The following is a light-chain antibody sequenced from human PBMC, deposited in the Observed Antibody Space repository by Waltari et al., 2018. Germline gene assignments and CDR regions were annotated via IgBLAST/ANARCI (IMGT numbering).Light chain of an antibody. V-gene: IGKV1-39*01. CDR2: AAS. Sequence: DIQMTQSPSSLSASVGDRVTITCRASQSISSYLNWYQQKPGKAPKLLIYAASSLQSGVLSRFSGSGSGTDFTLTISSLQPEDVTTYYCQQSYSTPLTFGGGTKVEIK. J-gene: IGKJ4*01. CDR1: QSISSY. CDR3: QQSYSTPLT.